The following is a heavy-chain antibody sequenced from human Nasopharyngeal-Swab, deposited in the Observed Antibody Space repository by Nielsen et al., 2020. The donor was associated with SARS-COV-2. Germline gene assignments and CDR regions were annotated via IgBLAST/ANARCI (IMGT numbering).Heavy chain of an antibody. V-gene: IGHV3-30*04. Sequence: VRQAPGKALEWVAVISFDGRRTYYADSVKGRFTISRDNPQSTLYLQMNSLRGEDTALFYCARGGSPGNYFYYMDVWGKGTTVTVSS. CDR2: ISFDGRRT. J-gene: IGHJ6*03. CDR3: ARGGSPGNYFYYMDV. D-gene: IGHD3-10*01.